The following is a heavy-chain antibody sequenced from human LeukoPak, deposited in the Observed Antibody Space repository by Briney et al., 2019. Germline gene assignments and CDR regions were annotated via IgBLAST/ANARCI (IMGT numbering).Heavy chain of an antibody. D-gene: IGHD3-22*01. CDR3: ATDQRGYRASDI. Sequence: ASVKVSCKVSGYTLTELSMHWVRQAPGKGLEWMGGFDPEDGETIYAQKFQGRVTMTEDTSTDTAYMELSSLRSEDTAVYYCATDQRGYRASDIWGQGTMVTASS. V-gene: IGHV1-24*01. CDR1: GYTLTELS. J-gene: IGHJ3*02. CDR2: FDPEDGET.